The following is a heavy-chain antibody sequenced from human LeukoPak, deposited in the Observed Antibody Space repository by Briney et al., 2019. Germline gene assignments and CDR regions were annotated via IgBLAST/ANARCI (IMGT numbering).Heavy chain of an antibody. CDR3: ARGGWFGELPFDY. Sequence: GGSLRLSCAASGFTFSSYWMHWVRQAPGKGLVWVSRINSDGSSTSYADSAKGRFTISRDNAKNTLYLQMNSLRAEDTAVYYCARGGWFGELPFDYWGQGTLVTVSS. J-gene: IGHJ4*02. D-gene: IGHD3-10*01. CDR1: GFTFSSYW. V-gene: IGHV3-74*01. CDR2: INSDGSST.